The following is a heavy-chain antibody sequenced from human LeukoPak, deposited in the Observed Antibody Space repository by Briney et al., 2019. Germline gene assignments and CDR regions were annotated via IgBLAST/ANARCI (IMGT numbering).Heavy chain of an antibody. V-gene: IGHV3-23*01. Sequence: GGSLRLSCAASGFTFSSYAMSWVRQAPGQGLEWVSAISGSGGSTYYADSVKGRFTISRDNSKNTLYLQMNSLRAEDTAVYYCAKGRYDILTGFLRFRGQGTLVTVSS. D-gene: IGHD3-9*01. CDR1: GFTFSSYA. J-gene: IGHJ4*02. CDR3: AKGRYDILTGFLRF. CDR2: ISGSGGST.